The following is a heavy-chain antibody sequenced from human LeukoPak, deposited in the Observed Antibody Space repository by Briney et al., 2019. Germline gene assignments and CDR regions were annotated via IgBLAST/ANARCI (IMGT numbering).Heavy chain of an antibody. CDR3: TKPQEVSGSYNYYYYMGV. V-gene: IGHV3-74*01. D-gene: IGHD3-10*01. CDR2: INSDGSST. CDR1: GFTFSSYW. Sequence: GGSLRLSCAASGFTFSSYWMHWVRQAPGKGLVWVSRINSDGSSTSYADSVKGRFTISRDNAKYTLYLQMNSLRAEDTAVYYCTKPQEVSGSYNYYYYMGVWGKGTTVTISS. J-gene: IGHJ6*03.